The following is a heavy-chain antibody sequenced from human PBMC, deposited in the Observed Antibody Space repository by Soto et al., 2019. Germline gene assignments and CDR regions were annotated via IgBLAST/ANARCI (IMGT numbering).Heavy chain of an antibody. Sequence: PSETLSLTCAVSGYAISSGSYWDWIRQPPGKGLEWIGSIYHSGNTYFNPSLESRVTISVDTSKNQFSLKLSSVTAADTAVYYCVRDFETNKDWLGPWGQGILVTV. D-gene: IGHD3-9*01. CDR2: IYHSGNT. V-gene: IGHV4-38-2*02. J-gene: IGHJ5*02. CDR3: VRDFETNKDWLGP. CDR1: GYAISSGSY.